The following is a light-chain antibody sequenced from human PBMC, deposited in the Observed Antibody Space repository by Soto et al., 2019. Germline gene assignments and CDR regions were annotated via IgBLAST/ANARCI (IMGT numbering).Light chain of an antibody. Sequence: EIVLTQSPGTLSLSPGERDTLSCRASQSFSSSHLAWYQQKPGQAPRLLIYGASSRATGIPDRFSGSGSGTDFTLTISRLEPKDCAVYYCQKYGSSPLFTFGPGTKVD. CDR1: QSFSSSH. J-gene: IGKJ3*01. CDR2: GAS. V-gene: IGKV3-20*01. CDR3: QKYGSSPLFT.